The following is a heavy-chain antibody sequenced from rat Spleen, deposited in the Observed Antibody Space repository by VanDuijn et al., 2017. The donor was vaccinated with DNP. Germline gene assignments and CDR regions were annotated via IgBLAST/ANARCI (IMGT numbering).Heavy chain of an antibody. CDR3: AKWEFDY. CDR1: GFTFSNSD. CDR2: ISASGGST. V-gene: IGHV5-25*01. D-gene: IGHD1-7*01. J-gene: IGHJ2*01. Sequence: EVQLVESGGDLVQPGRSLKLSCVASGFTFSNSDMAWVRQAPTKGLDWVASISASGGSTYYRDSVKGRFTISRDNAKSTLYLQMDSLRSEDTATYYCAKWEFDYWGQGVMVTVSS.